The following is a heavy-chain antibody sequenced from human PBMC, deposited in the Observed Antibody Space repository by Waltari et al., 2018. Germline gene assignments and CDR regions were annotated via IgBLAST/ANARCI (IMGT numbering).Heavy chain of an antibody. CDR1: GFTFSSYA. Sequence: VQLVESGGGLVQPGGSLRLSCAASGFTFSSYAMSWVRQAPGKGLESVVAISGVWVSTYYTDSVQGRFTISRDMPENTLYWNMNSLRAGDTAVYYCAKEALHLGGYYFDYWGQGTLVTVSS. CDR2: ISGVWVST. J-gene: IGHJ4*02. CDR3: AKEALHLGGYYFDY. D-gene: IGHD3-16*01. V-gene: IGHV3-23*04.